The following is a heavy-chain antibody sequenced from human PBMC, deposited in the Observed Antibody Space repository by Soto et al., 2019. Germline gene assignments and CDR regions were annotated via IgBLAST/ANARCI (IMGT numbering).Heavy chain of an antibody. Sequence: SETQSLTCPVSGGSISSSSYFWGWIRQPPGKGLEWIGSIYYSGSTYYNPSLKSRVTVSVDTSKNQFSLKLSSVTAADTAVYYCARKGGYGSAMVRGVTLLNWFDPWGQGTLVTVSS. CDR3: ARKGGYGSAMVRGVTLLNWFDP. CDR1: GGSISSSSYF. V-gene: IGHV4-39*01. J-gene: IGHJ5*02. CDR2: IYYSGST. D-gene: IGHD3-10*01.